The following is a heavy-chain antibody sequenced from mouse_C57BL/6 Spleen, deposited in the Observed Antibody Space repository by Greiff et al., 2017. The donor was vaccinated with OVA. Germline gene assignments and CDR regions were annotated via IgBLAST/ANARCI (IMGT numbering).Heavy chain of an antibody. J-gene: IGHJ4*01. V-gene: IGHV1-26*01. Sequence: VQLQQSGPELVKPGASVKISCKASGYTFTDYYMNWVKQSHGKSLEWIGDINPNNGGTSYNQKFKGKATLTVDKSSSTAYMELRSLTSEDSAVYYCARQPSMDYWGQGTSVTVSS. CDR2: INPNNGGT. CDR3: ARQPSMDY. CDR1: GYTFTDYY.